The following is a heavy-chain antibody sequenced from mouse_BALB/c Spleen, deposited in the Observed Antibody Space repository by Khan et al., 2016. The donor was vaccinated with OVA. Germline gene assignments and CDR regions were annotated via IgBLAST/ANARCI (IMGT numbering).Heavy chain of an antibody. CDR3: ARKNYYGYAMND. D-gene: IGHD1-1*01. CDR2: ISYGGST. V-gene: IGHV3-2*02. J-gene: IGHJ4*01. Sequence: EVELVESGPGLVKPSQSLSLTCTVTGYSITSDYAWDWIRQFPGNKLEWMGYISYGGSTSYNPSLKSQISITRDKSKNQFFLQLNSVTTEDTATYYCARKNYYGYAMNDWGQGTSVTVSS. CDR1: GYSITSDYA.